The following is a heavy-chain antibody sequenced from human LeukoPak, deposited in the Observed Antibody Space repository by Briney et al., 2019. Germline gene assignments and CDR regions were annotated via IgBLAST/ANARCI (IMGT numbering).Heavy chain of an antibody. CDR3: ARHGRYCSGGSCYSAGY. V-gene: IGHV5-51*01. CDR1: GYSFTSYW. D-gene: IGHD2-15*01. J-gene: IGHJ4*02. Sequence: AGESPKISCKGSGYSFTSYWIGWVRQMPGKGLEWMGIIYPGDSDTRYSPSFQGQVTISADKSISTAYLQWSSLKASDTAMYYCARHGRYCSGGSCYSAGYWGQGTLVTVSS. CDR2: IYPGDSDT.